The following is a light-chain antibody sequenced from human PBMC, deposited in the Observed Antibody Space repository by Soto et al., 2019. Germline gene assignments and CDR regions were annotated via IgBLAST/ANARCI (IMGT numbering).Light chain of an antibody. J-gene: IGLJ1*01. CDR1: SSDVGGYNY. V-gene: IGLV2-14*01. CDR3: SSYTSSRAYV. CDR2: EVS. Sequence: QSALTQPASVSGSPGQSITISCTGTSSDVGGYNYVSWYLQQSGKAPKLMIHEVSNRPSGVSNRFSGSKSGNTASLTISGLQADDEADYYCSSYTSSRAYVFGIGTKVTVL.